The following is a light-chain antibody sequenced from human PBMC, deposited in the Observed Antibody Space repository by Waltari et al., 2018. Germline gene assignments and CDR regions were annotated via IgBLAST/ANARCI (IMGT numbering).Light chain of an antibody. V-gene: IGKV3-20*01. J-gene: IGKJ2*01. Sequence: EIVLTQSPGTLSLSPGERATLPCRASQRFSSSYLAWSQQKPGQAPRLLIYGASSRATGIPDRFSGSGSGTDFTLTISRLEPEDFAVYYCQQYGSSPYTFGQGTKLEIK. CDR1: QRFSSSY. CDR3: QQYGSSPYT. CDR2: GAS.